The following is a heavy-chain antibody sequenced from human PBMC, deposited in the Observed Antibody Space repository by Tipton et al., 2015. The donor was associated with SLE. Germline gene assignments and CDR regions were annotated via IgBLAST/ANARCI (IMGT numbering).Heavy chain of an antibody. Sequence: TLSLTCAVYGGSFSGYYWSWIRQPPGKGLEWIGEIYHSGSTNYNPSLKSRVTISVDKSKNQFSLKLSSVTAADTAVYYCARRARDYYDSSGSFDYWGQGTLVTVSS. CDR3: ARRARDYYDSSGSFDY. V-gene: IGHV4-34*01. J-gene: IGHJ4*02. D-gene: IGHD3-22*01. CDR2: IYHSGST. CDR1: GGSFSGYY.